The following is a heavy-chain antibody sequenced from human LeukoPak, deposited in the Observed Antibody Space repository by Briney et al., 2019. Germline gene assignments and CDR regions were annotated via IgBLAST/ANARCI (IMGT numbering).Heavy chain of an antibody. D-gene: IGHD4-17*01. V-gene: IGHV1-69*13. CDR3: ARDRFSYGDYDYYYYDMDV. J-gene: IGHJ6*02. Sequence: SVKVSCKASGGTFSSYAISWVRQAPGQGLEWMGGIIPIFGTANYAQKFQGRVTITADESTSTAYMELSSLRSEDTAVYYCARDRFSYGDYDYYYYDMDVWGQGTTVTVSS. CDR2: IIPIFGTA. CDR1: GGTFSSYA.